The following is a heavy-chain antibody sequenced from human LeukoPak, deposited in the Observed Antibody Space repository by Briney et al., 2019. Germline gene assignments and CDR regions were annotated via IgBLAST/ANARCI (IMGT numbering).Heavy chain of an antibody. CDR3: ARERSLNTASLGY. J-gene: IGHJ4*01. D-gene: IGHD5-18*01. CDR1: GFRFSSYG. CDR2: IWSDGNNK. Sequence: TGGSLRLSCATSGFRFSSYGMHWVRQAPGKGLEWVAVIWSDGNNKHYADSVKGRFTISRDNSNNTLYQQMYSLRAEDTALYYCARERSLNTASLGYWGHGTLVTVSS. V-gene: IGHV3-33*01.